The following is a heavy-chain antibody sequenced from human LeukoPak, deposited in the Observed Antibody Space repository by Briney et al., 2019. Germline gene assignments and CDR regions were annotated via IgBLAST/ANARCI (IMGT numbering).Heavy chain of an antibody. CDR2: VYYDGST. Sequence: SETLSLTCAVSGGSISMSTYHWGWIRQSPGKGLEWIGSVYYDGSTYYYPSLKSRVTISTDTSKNQFSLKLNSVTAADTAIYFCAGHWDRSGYYDILFDYWGQGILVTVSS. CDR1: GGSISMSTYH. J-gene: IGHJ4*02. D-gene: IGHD3-22*01. V-gene: IGHV4-39*01. CDR3: AGHWDRSGYYDILFDY.